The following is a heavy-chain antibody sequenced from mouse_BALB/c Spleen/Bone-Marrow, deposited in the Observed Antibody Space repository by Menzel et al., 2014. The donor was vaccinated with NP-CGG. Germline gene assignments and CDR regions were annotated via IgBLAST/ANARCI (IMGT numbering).Heavy chain of an antibody. CDR1: GFNIKDTY. V-gene: IGHV14-3*02. Sequence: VQLKESGAELVKPGASVKLSCTASGFNIKDTYMNWVKQRPEQGLEWIGRIDPANGNTKYDPKFQGKATITADTSSNTAYLQHSSLTSEDTAVYYCARWEYYAMDYWGQGTSGTVSS. D-gene: IGHD4-1*01. CDR3: ARWEYYAMDY. CDR2: IDPANGNT. J-gene: IGHJ4*01.